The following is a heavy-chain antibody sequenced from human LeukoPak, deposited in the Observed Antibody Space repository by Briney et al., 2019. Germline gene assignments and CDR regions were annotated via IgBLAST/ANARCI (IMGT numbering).Heavy chain of an antibody. CDR2: IYYSGST. J-gene: IGHJ4*02. CDR1: GGSFSSGSYY. D-gene: IGHD2-21*02. Sequence: SETLSLTCTVSGGSFSSGSYYWSWIRQPPGKGLEWIGYIYYSGSTNYNPSLKSRVTISVDTSKNQFSLRLNSVTAADTAVYYCARGTSCGGDCGFDYWGQGTLVSVSS. CDR3: ARGTSCGGDCGFDY. V-gene: IGHV4-61*01.